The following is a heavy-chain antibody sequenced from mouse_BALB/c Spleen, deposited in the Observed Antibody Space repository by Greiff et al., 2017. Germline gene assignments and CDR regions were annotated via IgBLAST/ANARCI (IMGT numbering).Heavy chain of an antibody. CDR2: INPGSGGT. CDR3: ARFLRGAMDY. CDR1: GYAFTNYL. Sequence: VKLQQSGAELVRPGTSVKVSCKASGYAFTNYLIEWVKQRPGQGLEWIGVINPGSGGTNYNEKFKGKATLTADKSSSTAYMQLSSLTSDDSAVYFCARFLRGAMDYWGQGTSVTVSS. D-gene: IGHD1-1*01. J-gene: IGHJ4*01. V-gene: IGHV1-54*01.